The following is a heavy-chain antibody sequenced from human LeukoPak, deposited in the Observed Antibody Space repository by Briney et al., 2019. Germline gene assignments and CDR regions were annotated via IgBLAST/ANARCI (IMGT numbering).Heavy chain of an antibody. J-gene: IGHJ6*03. D-gene: IGHD1-26*01. CDR3: AKNEGWELHQYNMDV. CDR2: LSGRGDGT. Sequence: PGGSLRLSCAASGFPFSNFAMSWVRQAPGKGLQWVSTLSGRGDGTYFADALKGRFTISRDNSKNTLYLQMNNLRADDTAVYYCAKNEGWELHQYNMDVWGTGTTVTVSS. CDR1: GFPFSNFA. V-gene: IGHV3-23*01.